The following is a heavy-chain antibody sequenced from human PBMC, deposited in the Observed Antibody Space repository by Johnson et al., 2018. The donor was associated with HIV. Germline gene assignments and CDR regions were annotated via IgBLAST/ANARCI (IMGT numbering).Heavy chain of an antibody. J-gene: IGHJ3*02. CDR2: ISWDGGST. D-gene: IGHD6-13*01. V-gene: IGHV3-20*04. CDR3: ARGRKDIAAVDGLDNDGFDM. Sequence: VQLVESGGGVVRPGGSLRLSCAASGFTFDDFGMNWVRQAPGKGLEWVSLISWDGGSTYYADSVKGRFTISRDISKSTLYLQMNSLRAEDTAVYYCARGRKDIAAVDGLDNDGFDMWGQGTMVTVSS. CDR1: GFTFDDFG.